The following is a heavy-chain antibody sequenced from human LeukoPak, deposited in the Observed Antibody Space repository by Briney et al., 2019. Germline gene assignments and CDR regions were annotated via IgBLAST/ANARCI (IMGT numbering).Heavy chain of an antibody. CDR3: ERIVAGGAFDI. CDR1: GFAVSSNY. D-gene: IGHD1-26*01. CDR2: IYSGGST. V-gene: IGHV3-66*01. Sequence: GGSLRLSCAASGFAVSSNYMSWVRQAPGKGLEWVSVIYSGGSTYHADSVKGRFTISRDNSKNTLYPQMNSLRDEDTAVYYCERIVAGGAFDIWGQGTMVTVSS. J-gene: IGHJ3*02.